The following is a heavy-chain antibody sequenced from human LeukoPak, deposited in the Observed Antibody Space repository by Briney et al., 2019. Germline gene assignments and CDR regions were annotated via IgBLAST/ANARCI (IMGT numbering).Heavy chain of an antibody. D-gene: IGHD3-10*01. CDR2: IKQDGSEK. CDR1: GFTFSSYW. J-gene: IGHJ3*02. CDR3: ATHYGSGSYWRGGAFDI. V-gene: IGHV3-7*01. Sequence: GGSLRLSCAASGFTFSSYWMSWVRQAPGKGLEWVANIKQDGSEKYYVDSVKGRLTISRDNAKNSLYLQMNSPRTEDTAVYYCATHYGSGSYWRGGAFDIWGQGTMVTVSS.